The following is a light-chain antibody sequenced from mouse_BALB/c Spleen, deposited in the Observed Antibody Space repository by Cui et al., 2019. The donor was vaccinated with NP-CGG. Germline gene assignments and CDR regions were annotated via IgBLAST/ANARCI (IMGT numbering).Light chain of an antibody. CDR3: ARWYSNHWV. V-gene: IGLV1*01. CDR1: TGTVTTTNY. Sequence: QAVVTQESAPTTSPGETVTLTCRSSTGTVTTTNYANWVQEKPDHLFTGLIGGTNNRAPGVPARFSGSLIGDNAALTITGAQTEDEAIYFCARWYSNHWVFGGGTKLTVL. J-gene: IGLJ1*01. CDR2: GTN.